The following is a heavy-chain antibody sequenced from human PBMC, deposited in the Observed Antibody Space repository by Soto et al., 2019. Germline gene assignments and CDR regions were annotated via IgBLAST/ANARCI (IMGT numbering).Heavy chain of an antibody. V-gene: IGHV4-34*01. Sequence: PSETLSLTCAVYGGSFSGYYWSWIRQPPGKGLEWIGEINHSGSTNYNPSLKSRVTISVDTSKNQFSLKLSSVTAADTAVYYCGTQNPPYYYYYYMDVWGKGTTVTVSS. CDR2: INHSGST. CDR3: GTQNPPYYYYYYMDV. CDR1: GGSFSGYY. J-gene: IGHJ6*03.